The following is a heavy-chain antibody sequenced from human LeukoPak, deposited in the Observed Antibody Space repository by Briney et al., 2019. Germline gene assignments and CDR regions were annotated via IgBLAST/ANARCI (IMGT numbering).Heavy chain of an antibody. CDR1: GYTFTDYF. CDR2: INVYIGGA. D-gene: IGHD2-15*01. J-gene: IGHJ4*02. V-gene: IGHV1-2*02. CDR3: AREGPESRARWWGGGSADVETSKPYDY. Sequence: GASVKVSCKASGYTFTDYFMHWVRQVPGQGLEWMGCINVYIGGAHYAQKFQDRLSMTRDTSINTAYMELSSLRSDDTAVYYCAREGPESRARWWGGGSADVETSKPYDYWGQGTLVTVSS.